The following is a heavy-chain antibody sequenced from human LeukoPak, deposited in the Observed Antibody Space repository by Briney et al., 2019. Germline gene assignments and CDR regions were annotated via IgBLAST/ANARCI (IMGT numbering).Heavy chain of an antibody. CDR1: GFTFDDYA. V-gene: IGHV3-9*01. CDR3: ARDYGY. CDR2: ISWNSGSI. J-gene: IGHJ4*02. Sequence: GGSLRLSCAASGFTFDDYAMHWVRQAPGKGLEWVSGISWNSGSIGYADSVKGRFTISRDNAKNSLYLQMNSLRAEDTAVYYCARDYGYWGQGTLVTVSS. D-gene: IGHD3-10*01.